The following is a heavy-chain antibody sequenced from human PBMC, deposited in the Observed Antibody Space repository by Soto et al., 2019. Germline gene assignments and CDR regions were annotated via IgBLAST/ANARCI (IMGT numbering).Heavy chain of an antibody. Sequence: ASVKVSCKAPGSTFTGYYMHWVRQAPGKGLEWMGWINPNSGGTNYAQKFQGRVTMTRDTSISKAYMALSRLRSDDTAVYYCARMVGRFRYGMDVWGQGTTVTVSS. CDR1: GSTFTGYY. CDR2: INPNSGGT. J-gene: IGHJ6*02. V-gene: IGHV1-2*02. D-gene: IGHD3-3*01. CDR3: ARMVGRFRYGMDV.